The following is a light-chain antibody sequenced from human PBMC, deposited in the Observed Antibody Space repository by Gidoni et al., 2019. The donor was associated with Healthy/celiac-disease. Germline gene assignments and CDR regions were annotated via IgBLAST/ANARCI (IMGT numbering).Light chain of an antibody. CDR3: QQYNNWPPTWT. J-gene: IGKJ1*01. V-gene: IGKV3-15*01. CDR2: GAA. CDR1: QSVSSN. Sequence: ELVMTQSPATLSVSPGERATLSCRASQSVSSNLAWYQQKPGQAPRLLIYGAATRATGIPARFSVSGSGTEFTLTISSLQSEDFAVYYCQQYNNWPPTWTFGQGTKVEIK.